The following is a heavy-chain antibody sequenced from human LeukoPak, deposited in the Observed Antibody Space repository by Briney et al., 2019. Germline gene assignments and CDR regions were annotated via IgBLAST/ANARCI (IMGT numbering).Heavy chain of an antibody. J-gene: IGHJ2*01. CDR3: ARAYFDL. CDR2: IYTSGST. V-gene: IGHV4-61*02. Sequence: SETLSLTCTVSGGSISSGSYYWSWIRQPAGKGLEWIGRIYTSGSTNYNPSLKSRVTISVDTSKNQFSLKLSSVTAADTAVYYGARAYFDLWGRGTLVTVSS. CDR1: GGSISSGSYY.